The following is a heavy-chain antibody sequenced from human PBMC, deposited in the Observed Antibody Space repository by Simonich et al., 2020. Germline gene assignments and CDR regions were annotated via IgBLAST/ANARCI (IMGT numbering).Heavy chain of an antibody. CDR3: ARDFRLQLVEIGTYYYYGMDV. CDR2: ISSSGSTI. Sequence: EVQPVESGGGLVQPGGSLRLSCAASGFTFSSYEMNWVRQAPGKGLEWVSYISSSGSTIYYADSVKGRFTISRDNAKNSLYLQMNSLGAEDTAVYYCARDFRLQLVEIGTYYYYGMDVWGQGTTVTVSS. V-gene: IGHV3-48*03. J-gene: IGHJ6*02. CDR1: GFTFSSYE. D-gene: IGHD6-6*01.